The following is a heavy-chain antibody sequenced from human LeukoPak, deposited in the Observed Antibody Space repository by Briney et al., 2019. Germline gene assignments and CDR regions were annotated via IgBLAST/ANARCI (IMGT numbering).Heavy chain of an antibody. CDR2: INYSGST. J-gene: IGHJ4*02. Sequence: SETLSLTCSVSGGSISSSTYYWGWIRQPPGKGLEWIGTINYSGSTFYNPSLKSRVTISVDTSKNQFSLMLNSVTAADTALYFCARARLSIVRGITNFDYWGQGTVVTVSS. V-gene: IGHV4-39*01. CDR3: ARARLSIVRGITNFDY. D-gene: IGHD3-10*01. CDR1: GGSISSSTYY.